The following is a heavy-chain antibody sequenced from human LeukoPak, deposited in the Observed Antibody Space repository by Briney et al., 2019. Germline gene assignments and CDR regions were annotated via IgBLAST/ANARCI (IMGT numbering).Heavy chain of an antibody. CDR3: ARVPYDFWSGYSPYYYYYMDV. J-gene: IGHJ6*03. CDR1: GGSISGYY. Sequence: SETLSLTCTVSGGSISGYYWSWIRQPPGKGLEWIGYIYYSGRTNYNPSLKSRVTMSVDTSKNQFSLKLTSVTAADTAVYYCARVPYDFWSGYSPYYYYYMDVWGKGTTVTVSS. CDR2: IYYSGRT. V-gene: IGHV4-59*01. D-gene: IGHD3-3*01.